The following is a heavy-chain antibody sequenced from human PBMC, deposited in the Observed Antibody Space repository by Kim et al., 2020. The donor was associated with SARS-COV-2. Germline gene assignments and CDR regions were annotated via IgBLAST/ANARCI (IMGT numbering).Heavy chain of an antibody. J-gene: IGHJ4*02. CDR3: ARDSAYYYDSPDYSPGFFDY. V-gene: IGHV1-69*13. D-gene: IGHD3-22*01. CDR2: IIPTFGAS. Sequence: SVKVSCKASGGTLGDYAFSWLRQAPGQGLEWMGGIIPTFGASNSAQTFQGRVTITADESTSTVFMDLSSLRSEDTAVYYCARDSAYYYDSPDYSPGFFDYWGQGTLVTVSS. CDR1: GGTLGDYA.